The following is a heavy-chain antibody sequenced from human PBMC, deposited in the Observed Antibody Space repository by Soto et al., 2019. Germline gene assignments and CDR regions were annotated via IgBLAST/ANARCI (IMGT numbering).Heavy chain of an antibody. D-gene: IGHD3-3*01. CDR3: WRHFPGPRIFGLILYAFDA. V-gene: IGHV4-39*01. J-gene: IGHJ3*01. CDR2: LYYNEDT. CDR1: DDSISENLYY. Sequence: SETLSLTCTASDDSISENLYYWGWIRQSPGKGLEWIGSLYYNEDTFYNTSLMSRVAISVDSSKKQFYLRLTSVTAADTAFFFCWRHFPGPRIFGLILYAFDAGGQGTMVTVSS.